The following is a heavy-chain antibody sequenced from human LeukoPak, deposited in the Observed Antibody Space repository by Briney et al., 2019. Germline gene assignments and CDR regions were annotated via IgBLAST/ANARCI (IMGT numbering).Heavy chain of an antibody. CDR3: ARADYDFWSGYYQN. CDR2: IYYSGST. Sequence: SETLSLTCTVSGGSISSSSYYWGWIRQPPGKGLEWIGNIYYSGSTYYNPSLESRVTISVDTSKNQFSLKLSSVTAADTAVYYCARADYDFWSGYYQNWGQGTLVTVSS. V-gene: IGHV4-39*07. D-gene: IGHD3-3*01. CDR1: GGSISSSSYY. J-gene: IGHJ4*02.